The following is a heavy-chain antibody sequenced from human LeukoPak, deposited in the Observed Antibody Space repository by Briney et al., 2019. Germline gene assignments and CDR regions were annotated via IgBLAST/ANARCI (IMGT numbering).Heavy chain of an antibody. J-gene: IGHJ3*02. CDR1: GFTFTSHG. V-gene: IGHV3-21*01. CDR3: ARETSESFDI. D-gene: IGHD2-2*01. Sequence: GGSLRLSCAASGFTFTSHGMDWVRQAPGKGLEWVSSIGSRSTSIYYADSVKGRFTISRDNAKNSLYLLMNSLRAEDTAVYYCARETSESFDIWGQGTMVTVSS. CDR2: IGSRSTSI.